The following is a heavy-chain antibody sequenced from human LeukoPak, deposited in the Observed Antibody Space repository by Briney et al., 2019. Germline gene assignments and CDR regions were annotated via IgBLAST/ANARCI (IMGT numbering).Heavy chain of an antibody. CDR3: ARNLGVSDY. CDR1: GYTFTSYY. V-gene: IGHV1-46*04. CDR2: INPTGGST. D-gene: IGHD3-16*02. J-gene: IGHJ4*02. Sequence: ASVTVSCKASGYTFTSYYMHWVRQAPGQGLEWMGIINPTGGSTNYAQKLQGRVTMTRAPSTTTVYMELSSLSSDDTAVYYCARNLGVSDYWGQGTLVTVSS.